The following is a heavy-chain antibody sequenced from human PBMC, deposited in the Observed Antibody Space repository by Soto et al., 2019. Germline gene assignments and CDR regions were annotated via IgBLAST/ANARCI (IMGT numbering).Heavy chain of an antibody. CDR2: TFPIFGTA. CDR1: GGTFISYA. J-gene: IGHJ6*02. V-gene: IGHV1-69*06. CDR3: ATVDISTWIDGMDV. Sequence: QGQLVQSGAEVKKPGSSVKVSCKASGGTFISYAISWVRQAPGQGLEWMGGTFPIFGTANYAQKFQGRVTISADKSTSTAYMELSSLRSEDTAVYYCATVDISTWIDGMDVWGQGTTVTVSS. D-gene: IGHD6-13*01.